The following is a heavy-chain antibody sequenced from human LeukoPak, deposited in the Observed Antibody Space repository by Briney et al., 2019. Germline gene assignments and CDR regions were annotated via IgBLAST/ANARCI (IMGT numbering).Heavy chain of an antibody. V-gene: IGHV4-59*01. J-gene: IGHJ6*03. CDR2: ISHSGTT. D-gene: IGHD3-10*01. Sequence: SETLSLTCTVSGGSISSYYWSWIRQPPGKGLEWIGYISHSGTTNYNPSLKSRVTISVDTSKNQFSLKLSSVTAADTAVYYCARIAQGGSGSYHTPQYYYYYMDVWGKGTTVTVFS. CDR3: ARIAQGGSGSYHTPQYYYYYMDV. CDR1: GGSISSYY.